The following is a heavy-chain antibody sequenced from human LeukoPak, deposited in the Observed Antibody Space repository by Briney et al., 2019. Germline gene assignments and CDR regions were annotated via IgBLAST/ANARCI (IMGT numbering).Heavy chain of an antibody. CDR1: GYTFTGYY. CDR3: ARSDLYGDYPPGKY. Sequence: ASVKVSCKASGYTFTGYYMHWVRQAPGQGLEWMGWINPNSGGTNYAQEFQGRVTMTRDTSISTAYMELSRLRSDDTAVYYCARSDLYGDYPPGKYWGQGTLVTVSS. V-gene: IGHV1-2*02. CDR2: INPNSGGT. D-gene: IGHD4-17*01. J-gene: IGHJ4*02.